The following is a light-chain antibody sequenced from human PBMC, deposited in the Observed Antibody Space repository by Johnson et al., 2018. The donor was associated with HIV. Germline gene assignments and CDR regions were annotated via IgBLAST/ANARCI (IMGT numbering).Light chain of an antibody. Sequence: QSVLTQPPSVSAAPGQKVTISCSGSSSNIGNNYVSWYQQLQETAPKLLIYENNKRPSGIPDRFSGSKSGTSATLGITGLQTGDEADYYCGTWDNSLSAGGVFGTGTKVTVL. J-gene: IGLJ1*01. V-gene: IGLV1-51*02. CDR3: GTWDNSLSAGGV. CDR2: ENN. CDR1: SSNIGNNY.